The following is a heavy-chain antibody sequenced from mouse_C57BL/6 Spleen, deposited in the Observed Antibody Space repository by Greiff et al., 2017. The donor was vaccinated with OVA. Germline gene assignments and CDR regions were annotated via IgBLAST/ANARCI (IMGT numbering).Heavy chain of an antibody. Sequence: QVQLKQPGAELVMPGASVKLSCKASGYTFTSYWMHWVKQRPGQGLEWIGEIDPSDSYTNYNQKFKGKSTLTVDKSSSTAYMQLSSLTSEDSAVYYCAKGPWYFDVWGTGTTVTVSS. J-gene: IGHJ1*03. CDR1: GYTFTSYW. V-gene: IGHV1-69*01. CDR2: IDPSDSYT. CDR3: AKGPWYFDV.